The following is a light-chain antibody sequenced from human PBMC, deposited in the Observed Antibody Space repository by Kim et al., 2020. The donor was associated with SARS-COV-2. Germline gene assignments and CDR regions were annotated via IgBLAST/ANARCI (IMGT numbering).Light chain of an antibody. CDR1: SSNIGSNT. Sequence: ELTQPPPASGTPGQRVTISSSGSSSNIGSNTVNWYQQFPGTAPQLLIDTDDRRPAGVSARVSCSKSGTSASLAINALRSEDEADYYCATWDDSLDVWMFGGGTQLTVL. V-gene: IGLV1-44*01. CDR3: ATWDDSLDVWM. CDR2: TDD. J-gene: IGLJ3*02.